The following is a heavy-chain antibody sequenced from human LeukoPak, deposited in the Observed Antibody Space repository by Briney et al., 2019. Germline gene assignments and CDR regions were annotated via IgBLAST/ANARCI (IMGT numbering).Heavy chain of an antibody. CDR1: GGSFSGYY. V-gene: IGHV4-34*01. D-gene: IGHD3-10*01. CDR3: ARVTMVRGANFDY. J-gene: IGHJ4*02. CDR2: INHSGST. Sequence: SETLSLTCAVYGGSFSGYYWSWIRQPPGKGLGWIGEINHSGSTNYNPSLKSRVTISVDTSKNQFSLKLSSVTAADTAVYYCARVTMVRGANFDYWGQGTLVTVSS.